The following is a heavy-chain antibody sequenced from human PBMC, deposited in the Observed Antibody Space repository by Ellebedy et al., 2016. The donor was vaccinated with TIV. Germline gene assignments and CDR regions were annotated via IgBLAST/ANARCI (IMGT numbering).Heavy chain of an antibody. V-gene: IGHV3-23*01. J-gene: IGHJ4*02. D-gene: IGHD3-10*01. CDR3: AKGSFPFGDKSERIYSFQY. CDR2: ISRSGGHT. CDR1: GFTFSNYA. Sequence: GESLKISCAASGFTFSNYAMSWVRQAPGKGLEWVSDISRSGGHTYYADSVKGRFTISRDNSKNTLYLQMNSLRAEDTAVYYCAKGSFPFGDKSERIYSFQYWGQGTLVTVSS.